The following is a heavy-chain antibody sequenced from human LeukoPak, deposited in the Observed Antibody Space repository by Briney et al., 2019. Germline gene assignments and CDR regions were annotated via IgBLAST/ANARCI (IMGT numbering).Heavy chain of an antibody. Sequence: PRGSLRLSCAASGFSFSNHAMNWVRQAPGKGLEWVSALGDNDGRTFYADSVKGRFTISRDNSKNTLYVQMNSLRAEDTAIYYCAKNGKDNYDMFFDYWGQGTLVTVSS. CDR2: LGDNDGRT. CDR3: AKNGKDNYDMFFDY. CDR1: GFSFSNHA. V-gene: IGHV3-23*01. J-gene: IGHJ4*02. D-gene: IGHD3-9*01.